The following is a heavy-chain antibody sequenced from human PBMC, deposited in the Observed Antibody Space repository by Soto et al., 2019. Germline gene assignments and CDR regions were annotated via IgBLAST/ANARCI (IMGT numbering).Heavy chain of an antibody. Sequence: GASVKVSCKASGYTFTGYYMHWVRQAPGQGLEWMGWINPNSGGTNYAQKFQGWVTMTRDTSISTAYMELSRLRSDDTAVYYCARESGLLWFGELAYGMDVWGQGTTVTVSS. D-gene: IGHD3-10*01. J-gene: IGHJ6*02. CDR3: ARESGLLWFGELAYGMDV. CDR1: GYTFTGYY. CDR2: INPNSGGT. V-gene: IGHV1-2*04.